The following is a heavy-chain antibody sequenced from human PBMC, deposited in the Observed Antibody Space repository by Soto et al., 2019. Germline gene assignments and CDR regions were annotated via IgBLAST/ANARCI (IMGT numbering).Heavy chain of an antibody. CDR2: INPITGGT. V-gene: IGHV1-2*02. J-gene: IGHJ5*01. Sequence: ASVKVSCKASGYTSTGYFMHWVRQAPGQGLEWMGWINPITGGTNYAQKFQGRVAMTRDTSISTAYMELSSLRSDDTAVYYCARPAGGSDSWGQGPLVTVSS. CDR3: ARPAGGSDS. CDR1: GYTSTGYF.